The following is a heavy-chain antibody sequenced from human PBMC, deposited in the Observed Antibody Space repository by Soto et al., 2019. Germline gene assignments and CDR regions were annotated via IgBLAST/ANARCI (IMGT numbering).Heavy chain of an antibody. CDR3: ARYSGPRLRFDS. CDR2: IYWNDVK. Sequence: SGPTLVNPTETLTLTCTFSGFSLTTNEVRGGWIRQPPGKALEWLAFIYWNDVKLYSPSLKSRLTVSKDTSKNQVVLTMTNMDPADTATYFCARYSGPRLRFDSWGQGXLVTVYS. V-gene: IGHV2-5*01. J-gene: IGHJ4*02. CDR1: GFSLTTNEVR. D-gene: IGHD2-21*01.